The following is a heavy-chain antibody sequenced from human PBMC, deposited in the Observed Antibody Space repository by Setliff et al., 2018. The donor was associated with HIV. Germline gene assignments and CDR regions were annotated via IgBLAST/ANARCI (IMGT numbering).Heavy chain of an antibody. CDR3: AGGASFDKSGYYNAPLSFDY. CDR1: GFTFRAHW. CDR2: ISPDGTKT. V-gene: IGHV3-74*01. Sequence: PGGSLRLSCAASGFTFRAHWMLWFRQAPGKGLMWVSRISPDGTKTNHADSVKGRCTTSRDNSKNTLYLQMNSLRAEDTALYYCAGGASFDKSGYYNAPLSFDYWGQGTLVTVSS. D-gene: IGHD3-22*01. J-gene: IGHJ4*02.